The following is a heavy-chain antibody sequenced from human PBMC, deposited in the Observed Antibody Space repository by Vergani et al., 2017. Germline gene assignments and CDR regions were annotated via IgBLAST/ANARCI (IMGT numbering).Heavy chain of an antibody. CDR1: GFTFSDYG. D-gene: IGHD5-12*01. CDR2: IRIDGSEQ. Sequence: QVHLVESGGGVVQPGGSLRLSCAASGFTFSDYGVHWVRQAPGKGLEWVAFIRIDGSEQYYADSVKGRFTVSRDNSKNTLFLQLKTLRAEDTGVYYCAKDYNIMGALHYWGQGTLVAVSS. J-gene: IGHJ4*02. CDR3: AKDYNIMGALHY. V-gene: IGHV3-30*02.